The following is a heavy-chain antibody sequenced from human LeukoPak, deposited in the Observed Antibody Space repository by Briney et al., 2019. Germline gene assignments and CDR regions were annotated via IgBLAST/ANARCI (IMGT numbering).Heavy chain of an antibody. D-gene: IGHD3-16*01. CDR3: VSAYGGLLDY. CDR2: VSGSGDTI. Sequence: GGSLRLFCAASGFTFSAYEMNWARHAPGKGMGWLSYVSGSGDTIYYAEAMKGRFTISRDNAKNSLYLQMSSLRAEDTAVYYCVSAYGGLLDYWGQGTLVTVSS. CDR1: GFTFSAYE. J-gene: IGHJ4*02. V-gene: IGHV3-48*03.